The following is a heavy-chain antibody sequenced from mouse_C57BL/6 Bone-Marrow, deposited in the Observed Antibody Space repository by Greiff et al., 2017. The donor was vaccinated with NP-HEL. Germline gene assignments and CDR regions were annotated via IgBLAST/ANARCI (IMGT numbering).Heavy chain of an antibody. CDR2: IDPENGDT. V-gene: IGHV14-4*01. CDR1: GFNIKDDY. D-gene: IGHD1-1*01. J-gene: IGHJ2*01. CDR3: TTCYGSSYNF. Sequence: EVQLQQSGAELVRPGASVKLSCTASGFNIKDDYMHWVKQRPEQGLEWIGWIDPENGDTEYASKFQGKATITADTSSNTAYLQLSSLTSEDTAVYYCTTCYGSSYNFGGQGTTLTVSS.